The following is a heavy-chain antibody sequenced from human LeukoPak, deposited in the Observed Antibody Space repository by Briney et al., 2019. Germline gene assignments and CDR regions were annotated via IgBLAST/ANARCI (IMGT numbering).Heavy chain of an antibody. J-gene: IGHJ5*02. CDR3: ARQTRDIVVVVATFSWFDP. Sequence: SETLSLTCTVSGGSISSSSYYWGWIRQPPGKGPEWIGSIYYSGSTYYNPSLKSRVTISVDTSKNQFSLKLSSVTAADTAVYYCARQTRDIVVVVATFSWFDPWGQGTLVTVSS. V-gene: IGHV4-39*01. CDR1: GGSISSSSYY. CDR2: IYYSGST. D-gene: IGHD2-15*01.